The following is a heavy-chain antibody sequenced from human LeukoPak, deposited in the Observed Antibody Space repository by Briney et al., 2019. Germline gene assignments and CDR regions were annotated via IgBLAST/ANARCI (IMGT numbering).Heavy chain of an antibody. CDR2: IRNKANIYTT. J-gene: IGHJ5*02. CDR3: ARDSGSRFDP. V-gene: IGHV3-72*01. Sequence: PGGSLRLSCAASGFSFSDYYMDWVRQAPGEGLEWVGRIRNKANIYTTEYAASVKGRFTISRDDSKNSLYLQMNGLKTEDTAVYYCARDSGSRFDPWGQGTLVTVSS. D-gene: IGHD3-10*01. CDR1: GFSFSDYY.